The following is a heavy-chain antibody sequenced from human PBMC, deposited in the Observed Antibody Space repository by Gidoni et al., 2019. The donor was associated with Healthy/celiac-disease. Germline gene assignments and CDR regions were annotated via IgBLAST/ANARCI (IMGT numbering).Heavy chain of an antibody. J-gene: IGHJ5*02. CDR3: ARAPNYRYSSSWWENWFDP. V-gene: IGHV3-11*01. CDR1: GFPFSDYY. D-gene: IGHD6-13*01. CDR2: ISSSGSTI. Sequence: QVQLVESGGGLVKPGGSLRLSCAASGFPFSDYYMSWIRQAPGKGLEWVSYISSSGSTIYYADSVKGRFTISRDNAKNSLYLQMNSLRAEDTAVYYCARAPNYRYSSSWWENWFDPWGQGTLVTVSS.